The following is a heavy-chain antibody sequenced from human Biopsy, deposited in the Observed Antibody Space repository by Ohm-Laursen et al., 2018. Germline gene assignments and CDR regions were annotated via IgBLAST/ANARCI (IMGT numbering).Heavy chain of an antibody. CDR1: GVSISSYF. J-gene: IGHJ4*02. V-gene: IGHV4-59*08. CDR3: AAYYYDSSGYFYAFHY. D-gene: IGHD3-22*01. Sequence: SDTLSLTCPVSGVSISSYFWSWIRQPLGKGLEWIGYVSYSGNTKYNPSLKSRVIISADTSKNQFSLKLSSVTAADTAMYYCAAYYYDSSGYFYAFHYWGQGTLVIVSS. CDR2: VSYSGNT.